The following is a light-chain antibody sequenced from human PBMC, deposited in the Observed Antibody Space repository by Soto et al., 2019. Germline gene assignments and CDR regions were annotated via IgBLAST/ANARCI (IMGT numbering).Light chain of an antibody. CDR3: ISYTTGATPV. CDR1: SSDIGNSNY. CDR2: EVI. J-gene: IGLJ2*01. V-gene: IGLV2-14*01. Sequence: QSALTQPASMSGSPGQSITISCTGTSSDIGNSNYVSWYQHYSGKAPKLIIYEVINRPSGVSDRFSGSKSGNTASLTISGLQAEDGADYYCISYTTGATPVFGGGTQLTVL.